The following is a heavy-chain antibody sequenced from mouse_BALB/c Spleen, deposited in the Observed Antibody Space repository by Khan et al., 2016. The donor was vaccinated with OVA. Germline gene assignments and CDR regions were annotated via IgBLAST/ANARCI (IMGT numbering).Heavy chain of an antibody. Sequence: EVQLVESGGGLVQPGGSRKLACAASGFTFSSFGMHWVRQAPEKGLEWVAYISSDSITIYYADTVKGRFTISRDNPRNTLFLQMTSLRSEDTAMYYCASGNWAWFAYWGQGTLVTVSA. CDR3: ASGNWAWFAY. CDR1: GFTFSSFG. D-gene: IGHD2-1*01. CDR2: ISSDSITI. J-gene: IGHJ3*01. V-gene: IGHV5-17*02.